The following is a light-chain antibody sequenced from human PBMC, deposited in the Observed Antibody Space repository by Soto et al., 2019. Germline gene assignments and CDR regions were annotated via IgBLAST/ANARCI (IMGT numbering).Light chain of an antibody. J-gene: IGKJ1*01. CDR2: DAS. CDR1: QSASTF. CDR3: QQYNRYPVT. V-gene: IGKV1-5*01. Sequence: DIQMTHSPSTLSASVGCRFNITCRASQSASTFLDWYQQKQGQAPKLLIYDASTLQSGVPSRFRASGYGTELAITISGLQTDDFAVYYCQQYNRYPVTFGQGTKVDIK.